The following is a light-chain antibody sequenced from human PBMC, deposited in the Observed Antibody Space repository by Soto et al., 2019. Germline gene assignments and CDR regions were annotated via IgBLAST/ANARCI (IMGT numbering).Light chain of an antibody. CDR2: DVS. Sequence: QSALTQPAYVSGSPGQSITISCTGTSSDVGGYNYVSWYQQHPGKAPKLMIYDVSNRPSGVSNRLSGSKSGNTASLTISGLQAEDEADYYCSSYTSSISGYVFGTGTKLTVL. CDR3: SSYTSSISGYV. J-gene: IGLJ1*01. V-gene: IGLV2-14*01. CDR1: SSDVGGYNY.